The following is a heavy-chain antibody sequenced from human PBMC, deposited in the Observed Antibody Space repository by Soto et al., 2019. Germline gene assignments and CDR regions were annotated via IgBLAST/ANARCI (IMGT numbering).Heavy chain of an antibody. CDR1: GSSINSSGYY. V-gene: IGHV4-39*07. Sequence: PSETVSLTCTVSGSSINSSGYYWGWIRQPPGKGLEWIGSMFYGVSTYYNPSLKSRVTVSVDTSKNQFSLKLSSVTAADTAVYYCARGSLNWFDPWGQGTLVTVSS. CDR3: ARGSLNWFDP. CDR2: MFYGVST. D-gene: IGHD2-15*01. J-gene: IGHJ5*02.